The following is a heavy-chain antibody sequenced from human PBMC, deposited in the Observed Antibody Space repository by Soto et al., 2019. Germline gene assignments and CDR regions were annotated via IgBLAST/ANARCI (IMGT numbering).Heavy chain of an antibody. Sequence: GGSLRLSCAASGFTFSNAWMSWVRQAPGKGLEWVGHIKSKTDGGTTDYAAPVKGRFTISRDDSKNTLYLQMNSLKTEDTAVYYCTVRGTMIVVVIDYWGQGTLVTVSS. V-gene: IGHV3-15*01. CDR1: GFTFSNAW. J-gene: IGHJ4*02. CDR3: TVRGTMIVVVIDY. CDR2: IKSKTDGGTT. D-gene: IGHD3-22*01.